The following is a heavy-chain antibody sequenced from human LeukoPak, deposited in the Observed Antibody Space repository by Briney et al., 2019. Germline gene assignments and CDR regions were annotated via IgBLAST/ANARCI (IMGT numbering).Heavy chain of an antibody. CDR1: GFTFDDYA. CDR2: ISWNSGSI. V-gene: IGHV3-9*01. J-gene: IGHJ4*02. CDR3: AKDIDGGAAAGTSFDY. D-gene: IGHD6-13*01. Sequence: GGSLRLSCAASGFTFDDYAMHWVRQAPGKGLEWVSGISWNSGSIGYADSVKGRFTISRDNAKNSLYLQMNSLRAEDTALYYCAKDIDGGAAAGTSFDYWGQGTLVTVSS.